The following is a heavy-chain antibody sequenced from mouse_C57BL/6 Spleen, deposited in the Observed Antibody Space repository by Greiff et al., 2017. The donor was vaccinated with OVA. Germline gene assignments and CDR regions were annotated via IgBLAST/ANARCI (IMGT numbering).Heavy chain of an antibody. J-gene: IGHJ3*01. V-gene: IGHV1-15*01. CDR2: IDPETGGT. D-gene: IGHD1-1*01. CDR1: GYTFTDYE. Sequence: VKLLESGAELVRPGASVTLSCKASGYTFTDYEMHWVKQTPVHGLEWIGAIDPETGGTAYNQKFKGKAILTADKSSSTAYMELRSLTSEDSAVYYCTRTRYGRFAYWGQGTLVTVSA. CDR3: TRTRYGRFAY.